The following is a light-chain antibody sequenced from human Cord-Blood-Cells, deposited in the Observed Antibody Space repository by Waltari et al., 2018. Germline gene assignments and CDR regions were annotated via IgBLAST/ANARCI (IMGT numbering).Light chain of an antibody. CDR2: EAT. J-gene: IGKJ1*01. CDR3: LQHDNFPQCT. Sequence: ETTLTQSPAFMSATPGDKVNISCKASQDIDDVMNWYQQKPGKASIFLIQEATPLVPVIPPRFSASVYGTYFALTFSNIDSGDAAYYFCLQHDNFPQCTCGPGPKVAIK. CDR1: QDIDDV. V-gene: IGKV5-2*01.